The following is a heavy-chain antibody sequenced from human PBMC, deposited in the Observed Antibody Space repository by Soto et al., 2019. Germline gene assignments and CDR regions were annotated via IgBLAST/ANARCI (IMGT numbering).Heavy chain of an antibody. CDR3: AKDFDIVVTPRYYYGMDV. Sequence: PVGSLRLSCAASGFTFSSYGMHWVRQAPGKGLEWVAVISYDGSNKYYADSVKGRFTISRDNSKNTLYLQMNSLRAEDTAVYYCAKDFDIVVTPRYYYGMDVWGQGTTVTVSS. CDR2: ISYDGSNK. V-gene: IGHV3-30*18. CDR1: GFTFSSYG. D-gene: IGHD2-21*01. J-gene: IGHJ6*02.